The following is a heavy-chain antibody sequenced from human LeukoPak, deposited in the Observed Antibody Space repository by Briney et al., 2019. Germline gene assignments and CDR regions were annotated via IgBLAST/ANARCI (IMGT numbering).Heavy chain of an antibody. D-gene: IGHD1-26*01. CDR1: GFTFSRFS. J-gene: IGHJ4*02. Sequence: GGSLRLSCAASGFTFSRFSMNWVRQAPGKGLEWVSSISSSSSYIYYADSVKGRFTISRDNAKNSLYLQMNSLRAEDTAVYYCARDPYSGSYYFDYWGQGTLVTVSS. V-gene: IGHV3-21*01. CDR3: ARDPYSGSYYFDY. CDR2: ISSSSSYI.